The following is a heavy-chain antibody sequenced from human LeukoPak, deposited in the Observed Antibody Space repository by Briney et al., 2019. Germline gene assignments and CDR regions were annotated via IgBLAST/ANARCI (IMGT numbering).Heavy chain of an antibody. J-gene: IGHJ4*02. D-gene: IGHD4-17*01. CDR2: ISSSSSYI. V-gene: IGHV3-21*01. Sequence: GGSLRLSCAASGFTFGSYSMNWVRQAPGKGLEWVSSISSSSSYIYYADSVKGRFTISRDNAKNSLYLQMNSLRAEDTAVYYCARDKLRAFDYWGQGTLVTVSS. CDR3: ARDKLRAFDY. CDR1: GFTFGSYS.